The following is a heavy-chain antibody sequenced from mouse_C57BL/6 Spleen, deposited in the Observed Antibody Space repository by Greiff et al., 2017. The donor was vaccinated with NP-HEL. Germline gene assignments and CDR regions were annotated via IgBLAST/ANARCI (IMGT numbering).Heavy chain of an antibody. CDR2: IYPGSGST. Sequence: QVQLQQPGAELVKPGASVKMSCKASGYTFTSYWITWVKQRPGQGLEWIGDIYPGSGSTNYNEKFKSKATLTVDTSSSTAYMQLSSLTSEDSAVYYCAREPNLLLRSDYFDYWGQGTTLTVSS. V-gene: IGHV1-55*01. J-gene: IGHJ2*01. CDR3: AREPNLLLRSDYFDY. CDR1: GYTFTSYW. D-gene: IGHD1-1*01.